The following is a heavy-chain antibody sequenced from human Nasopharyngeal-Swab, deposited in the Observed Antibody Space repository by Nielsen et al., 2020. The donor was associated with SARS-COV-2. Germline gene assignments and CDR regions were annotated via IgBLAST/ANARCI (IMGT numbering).Heavy chain of an antibody. CDR3: AQTGTTVDWFDP. CDR2: ISAYNGNT. V-gene: IGHV1-18*04. CDR1: GYSFTSYG. Sequence: GESLKISCKGSGYSFTSYGISWVRQAPGQGLEWMGWISAYNGNTNYAQKLQGRVTMTTDTSTSTAYMELRSLRSDDTAVYYCAQTGTTVDWFDPWGQGTLVTVSS. J-gene: IGHJ5*02. D-gene: IGHD1-7*01.